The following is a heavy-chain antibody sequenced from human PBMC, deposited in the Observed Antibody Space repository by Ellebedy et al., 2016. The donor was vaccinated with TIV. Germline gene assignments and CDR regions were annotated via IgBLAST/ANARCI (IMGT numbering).Heavy chain of an antibody. Sequence: ASVKVSCKASGYTFTDYPMNWVRQAPGQGLEWLGWINTKTGNPTYAQGFTGRFDFSLDTSVSTAYLQLSSLKAEDTAVYYCARPREGPRWLQFSDAFDIWGQGTMVTVSS. CDR2: INTKTGNP. D-gene: IGHD5-24*01. V-gene: IGHV7-4-1*02. CDR1: GYTFTDYP. CDR3: ARPREGPRWLQFSDAFDI. J-gene: IGHJ3*02.